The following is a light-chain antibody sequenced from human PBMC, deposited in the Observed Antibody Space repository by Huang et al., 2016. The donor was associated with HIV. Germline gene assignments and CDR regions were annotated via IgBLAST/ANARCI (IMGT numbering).Light chain of an antibody. CDR3: QHYDGYSRGFT. CDR2: KAS. Sequence: DIQMTQSPSTLSASVGDRVTITCRASQSISPWLAWYQQKPGKAPRLLIYKASDLEIGVPSRFSGSGSGTEFTLTFSSLQPDDFATYYCQHYDGYSRGFTFGPGTKVDI. V-gene: IGKV1-5*03. CDR1: QSISPW. J-gene: IGKJ3*01.